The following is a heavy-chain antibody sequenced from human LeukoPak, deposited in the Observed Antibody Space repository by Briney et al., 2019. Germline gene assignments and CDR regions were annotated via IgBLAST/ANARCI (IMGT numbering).Heavy chain of an antibody. CDR2: INTNTGNP. CDR3: AREPLDYGDYDSLWDY. D-gene: IGHD4-17*01. Sequence: ASVKVSCKASGYTFTGYYMHWVRQAPGQGLEWMGWINTNTGNPTYAQGFTGRFVFSLDTSVSTAYLQISSLKAEDTAVYYCAREPLDYGDYDSLWDYWGQGTLVTVSS. CDR1: GYTFTGYY. V-gene: IGHV7-4-1*02. J-gene: IGHJ4*02.